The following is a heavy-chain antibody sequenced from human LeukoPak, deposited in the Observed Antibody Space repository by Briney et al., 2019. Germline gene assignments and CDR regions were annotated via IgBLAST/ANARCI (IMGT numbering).Heavy chain of an antibody. V-gene: IGHV4-34*01. Sequence: KPSETLSLTCAVYGGSFSGYYWSWIRQPPGKGLEWIGETNHSGSTNYNPSLKSRVTISVDTPKNQFSLKLSSVTAADTAVYYCARVPEDGGERSGYYHGYYYYYMDVWGTGTTVTVSS. CDR1: GGSFSGYY. J-gene: IGHJ6*03. CDR2: TNHSGST. CDR3: ARVPEDGGERSGYYHGYYYYYMDV. D-gene: IGHD3-3*01.